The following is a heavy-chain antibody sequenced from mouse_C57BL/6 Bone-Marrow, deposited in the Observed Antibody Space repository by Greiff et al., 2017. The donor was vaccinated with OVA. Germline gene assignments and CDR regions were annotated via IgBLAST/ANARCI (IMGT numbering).Heavy chain of an antibody. V-gene: IGHV1-26*01. CDR2: INPNNGGT. CDR3: ARRERRGYFDV. Sequence: DVQLQQSGPELVKPGASVKISCKASGYTFTDYSMNWVKQSHGQSLEWIGDINPNNGGTSYNQKFKGKATLTVDKSSSTAYMELRSLTSEDSAVYYCARRERRGYFDVWGTGTTVTVSS. CDR1: GYTFTDYS. D-gene: IGHD1-2*01. J-gene: IGHJ1*03.